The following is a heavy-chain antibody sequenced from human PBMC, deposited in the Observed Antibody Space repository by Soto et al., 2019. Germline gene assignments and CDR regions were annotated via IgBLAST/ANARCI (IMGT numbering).Heavy chain of an antibody. CDR1: GYSFTSYW. CDR3: ARHGDKVPAAMPDYYYYYYMDV. V-gene: IGHV5-51*01. CDR2: IYPGDSDT. J-gene: IGHJ6*03. Sequence: GESLKISCKGSGYSFTSYWIGWVRQMPGKGLEWMGIIYPGDSDTRYSPSFQGQVTISADKSISTAYLQWSSLKASDTAMYYCARHGDKVPAAMPDYYYYYYMDVWGKGTTVTVSS. D-gene: IGHD2-2*01.